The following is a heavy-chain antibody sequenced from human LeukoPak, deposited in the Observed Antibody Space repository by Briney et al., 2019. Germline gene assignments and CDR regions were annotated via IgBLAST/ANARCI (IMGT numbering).Heavy chain of an antibody. Sequence: SETLSLTCTVSGGSISSSSYYWGWIRQPPGKGLEWVGSIYYSGSTYYNPSLKSRVTISVDTSKNQFSLKLSSVTAADTAVYYCARAPKQWLNWYFDLWGRGTLVTVSS. CDR2: IYYSGST. CDR3: ARAPKQWLNWYFDL. J-gene: IGHJ2*01. CDR1: GGSISSSSYY. V-gene: IGHV4-39*07. D-gene: IGHD6-19*01.